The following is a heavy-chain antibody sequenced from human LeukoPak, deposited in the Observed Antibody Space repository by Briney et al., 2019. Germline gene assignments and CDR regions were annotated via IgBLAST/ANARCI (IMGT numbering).Heavy chain of an antibody. V-gene: IGHV1-69*05. CDR1: GGTFSSYA. CDR3: ARDPMYYGSGSYYLGPA. D-gene: IGHD3-10*01. CDR2: ITPIFGTA. Sequence: ASVKVSCKASGGTFSSYAISWVRQAPGQGLEWMGGITPIFGTANYAQKFQGRVTITTDESTSTAYMELSSLRSEDTAVYYCARDPMYYGSGSYYLGPAWGQGTLVTVSS. J-gene: IGHJ4*02.